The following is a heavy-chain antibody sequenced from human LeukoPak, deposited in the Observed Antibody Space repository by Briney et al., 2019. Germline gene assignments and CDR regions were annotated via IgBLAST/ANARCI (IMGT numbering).Heavy chain of an antibody. CDR1: GFTFSSYA. CDR3: AKESDGENFDY. D-gene: IGHD3-10*01. CDR2: FSGSGCNT. V-gene: IGHV3-23*01. J-gene: IGHJ4*02. Sequence: GGSLRLSCAASGFTFSSYAMSWVRQSPGKGLEWVSTFSGSGCNTYYADSVKGPLTISRDNSKNTLYLQMNSLRAEDTAVYYCAKESDGENFDYWGQGTLVTVSS.